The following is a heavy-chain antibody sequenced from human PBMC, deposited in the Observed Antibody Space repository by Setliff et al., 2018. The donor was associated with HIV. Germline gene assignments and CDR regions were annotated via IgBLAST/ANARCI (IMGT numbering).Heavy chain of an antibody. Sequence: ETLRLSCAASGFTLSSYWMHWVRQAPGKGLVYVSHINGDGSTTTYADSVKGRFTISRDNAKNTLYLQMNSLRAEDTAVYYCTRDYRNLGFDLWGRGSLVTVSS. CDR3: TRDYRNLGFDL. CDR1: GFTLSSYW. D-gene: IGHD4-4*01. J-gene: IGHJ2*01. CDR2: INGDGSTT. V-gene: IGHV3-74*01.